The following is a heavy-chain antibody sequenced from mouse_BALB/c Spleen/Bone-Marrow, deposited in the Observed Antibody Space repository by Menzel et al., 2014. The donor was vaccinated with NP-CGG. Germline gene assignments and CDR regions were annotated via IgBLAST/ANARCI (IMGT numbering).Heavy chain of an antibody. CDR1: GYAFSSSW. J-gene: IGHJ3*01. CDR2: IYPGDGDT. Sequence: VQLQQSGPELVKPGASVKISCRASGYAFSSSWMNWVKQRPGQGLEWIGRIYPGDGDTNYNGKFKGKATLTADKSSSTAYMQLSILTSVDSAVYFCARTYGSSYFVYWGQGTLVTVSA. D-gene: IGHD1-1*01. V-gene: IGHV1-82*01. CDR3: ARTYGSSYFVY.